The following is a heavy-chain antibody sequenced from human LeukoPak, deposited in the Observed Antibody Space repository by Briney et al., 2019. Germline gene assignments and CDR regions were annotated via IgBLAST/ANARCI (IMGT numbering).Heavy chain of an antibody. CDR1: GFTFSSYA. Sequence: GGSLRLSCVASGFTFSSYAMHWVRQAPGKGLEWVGVISYDGSNNYYADSVKGRFTISRDNSKNTLFLQKNSLRAEDTAVYYCAKVHLTYYYDSSGYGFQDYWGQGTLVTVSS. J-gene: IGHJ4*02. D-gene: IGHD3-22*01. V-gene: IGHV3-30*18. CDR3: AKVHLTYYYDSSGYGFQDY. CDR2: ISYDGSNN.